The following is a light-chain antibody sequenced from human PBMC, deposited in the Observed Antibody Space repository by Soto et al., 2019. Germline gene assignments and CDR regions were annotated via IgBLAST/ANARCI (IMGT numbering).Light chain of an antibody. Sequence: IVMTQSPATLSVSPGERATLSCRASQRVSSNVAWYKQKPGQAPRLLLYGASARATGVPARFSGSGSGTQFTLTISSLQSEDFAVYYCQQYNNWRQTFGQGTKVDIK. CDR3: QQYNNWRQT. CDR2: GAS. CDR1: QRVSSN. J-gene: IGKJ1*01. V-gene: IGKV3-15*01.